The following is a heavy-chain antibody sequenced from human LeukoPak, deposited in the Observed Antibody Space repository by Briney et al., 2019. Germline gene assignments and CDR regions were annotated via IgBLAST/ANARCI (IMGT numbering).Heavy chain of an antibody. CDR3: ARVWEGIGGYCSGGSCYSIDY. D-gene: IGHD2-15*01. V-gene: IGHV3-21*01. Sequence: GGSLRLSCAASGFTFSSYSMNWVRQAPGKGLEWGSSISSSRRYIYYADSVKGRFTISRDNAKNSLYLQMNSLRAEDTAVYYCARVWEGIGGYCSGGSCYSIDYWGQGTLVTVSS. CDR2: ISSSRRYI. CDR1: GFTFSSYS. J-gene: IGHJ4*02.